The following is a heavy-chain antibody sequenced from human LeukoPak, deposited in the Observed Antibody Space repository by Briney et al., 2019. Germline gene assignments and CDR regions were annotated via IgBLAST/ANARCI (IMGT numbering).Heavy chain of an antibody. CDR2: INPYTGAT. CDR3: ATSTVTHTRDP. J-gene: IGHJ5*02. D-gene: IGHD1-1*01. CDR1: EYTSSDFY. Sequence: GASVTVSCQASEYTSSDFYLNWVRQAPGQGLEWMGWINPYTGATIYAQNFQGRVTMTWDASIGTGYVELTRLTSDDTALYYCATSTVTHTRDPWGQGTLVTVSS. V-gene: IGHV1-2*02.